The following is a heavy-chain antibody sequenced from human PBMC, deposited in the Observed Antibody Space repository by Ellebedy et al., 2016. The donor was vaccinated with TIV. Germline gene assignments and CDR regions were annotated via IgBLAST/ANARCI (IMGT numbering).Heavy chain of an antibody. Sequence: GESLKISXAASGFTFSSYSMNWVRQAPGKGLEWVSYISSSSSTIYYADSVKGRFTISRDNAKNSLYLQMNSLRAEDTAVYYCASGGTYYYDSSGYSYFDYWGQGTLVTVSS. D-gene: IGHD3-22*01. V-gene: IGHV3-48*04. CDR3: ASGGTYYYDSSGYSYFDY. J-gene: IGHJ4*02. CDR1: GFTFSSYS. CDR2: ISSSSSTI.